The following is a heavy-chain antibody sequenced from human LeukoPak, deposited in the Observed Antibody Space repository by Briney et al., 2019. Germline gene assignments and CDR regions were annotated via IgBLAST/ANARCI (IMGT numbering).Heavy chain of an antibody. CDR1: GFTFSSYG. J-gene: IGHJ4*02. Sequence: GGSLRLSCAASGFTFSSYGMHWVRQAPGKGLEWVAVIWYDGSNKYYADSVKGRFTISRDNAKNSLYLQMNSLRAEDTAVYYCASSLYSSSWTLGYWGQGTLVTVSS. CDR3: ASSLYSSSWTLGY. V-gene: IGHV3-33*03. CDR2: IWYDGSNK. D-gene: IGHD6-13*01.